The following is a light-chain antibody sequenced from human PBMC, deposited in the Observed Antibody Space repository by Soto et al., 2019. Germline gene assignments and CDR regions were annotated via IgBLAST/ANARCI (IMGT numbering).Light chain of an antibody. J-gene: IGLJ2*01. CDR3: CSYTSSDLLV. V-gene: IGLV2-11*01. CDR2: NVN. Sequence: QSVLIQPPSLSGSPGQSVTISCTGASSDVESSDYVSWYQQYPGTVPKAMIYNVNSQPSGFPDRFSGSKSGHTASMTISGLQAEDEAENSCCSYTSSDLLVFGGGTKVTVL. CDR1: SSDVESSDY.